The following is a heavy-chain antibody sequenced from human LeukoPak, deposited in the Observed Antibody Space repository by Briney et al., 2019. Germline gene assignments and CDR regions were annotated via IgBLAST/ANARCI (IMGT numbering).Heavy chain of an antibody. CDR2: FYYSGST. D-gene: IGHD4-23*01. CDR1: GASITSYTYY. J-gene: IGHJ4*02. CDR3: ARLRWSQYYFDY. V-gene: IGHV4-39*01. Sequence: SETLSLTCTVSGASITSYTYYWGWIRQPPGKGLEWIGSFYYSGSTYYNPSLKSRVTISVDTSKDQFSLKLSSVTAADTAVYYCARLRWSQYYFDYWGQGTLFTVSS.